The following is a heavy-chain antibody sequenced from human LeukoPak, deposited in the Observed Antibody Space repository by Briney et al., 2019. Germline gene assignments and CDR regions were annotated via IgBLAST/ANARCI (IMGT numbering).Heavy chain of an antibody. J-gene: IGHJ4*02. CDR2: IYYSGST. CDR3: ARQGGCSSTSCYSPLFDY. D-gene: IGHD2-2*01. Sequence: SETLSLTCTVSGGSISSSSYYWGWIRQPPGRGREWIGSIYYSGSTYYNPSLKSRVTISVDTSKNQFSLKLSSVTAADTAVYYCARQGGCSSTSCYSPLFDYWGQGTLVTVSS. CDR1: GGSISSSSYY. V-gene: IGHV4-39*01.